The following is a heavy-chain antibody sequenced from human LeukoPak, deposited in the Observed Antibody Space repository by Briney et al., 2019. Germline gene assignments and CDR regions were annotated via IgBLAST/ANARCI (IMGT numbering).Heavy chain of an antibody. CDR1: GGSFSGYY. CDR2: INHSGST. CDR3: ARDSRYDYYDSLISRY. J-gene: IGHJ4*02. V-gene: IGHV4-34*01. D-gene: IGHD3-22*01. Sequence: PSETLSLTCAVYGGSFSGYYWSWIRQPPGKGLEWIGEINHSGSTNYNPSLKSRVTISVDTSKNQFSLKLSSVTAADTAMYYCARDSRYDYYDSLISRYWGQGTLVTVSS.